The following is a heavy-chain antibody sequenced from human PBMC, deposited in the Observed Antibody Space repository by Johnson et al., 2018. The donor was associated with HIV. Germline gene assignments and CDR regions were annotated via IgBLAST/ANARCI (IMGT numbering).Heavy chain of an antibody. Sequence: QMQLVESGGGVVQPGRSLRLSCVASGFTFSNFAMHWVRQVPGEGLEWVAVISYDGNNKYYADSVKGRLTTSRDNAKNSLYLQMNSLRAGDTAVYYCARDRRGHLSWSSDAFDIWGQGTMVTVSS. D-gene: IGHD6-13*01. CDR2: ISYDGNNK. CDR3: ARDRRGHLSWSSDAFDI. CDR1: GFTFSNFA. J-gene: IGHJ3*02. V-gene: IGHV3-30*14.